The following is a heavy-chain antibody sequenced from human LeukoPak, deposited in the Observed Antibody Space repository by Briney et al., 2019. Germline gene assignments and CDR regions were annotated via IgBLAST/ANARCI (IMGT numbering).Heavy chain of an antibody. J-gene: IGHJ4*02. V-gene: IGHV4-61*02. CDR1: GGSISSGSYY. CDR3: ARGPDGQLQWEPGDY. CDR2: IYTSGST. Sequence: SQTLSLTCTVSGGSISSGSYYWSWIRQPAGKGLEWIGRIYTSGSTNYNPSLKSRVTISVDTSKNQFSLKLSSVTAADTAVYYCARGPDGQLQWEPGDYWGQGTLVTVSS. D-gene: IGHD1-26*01.